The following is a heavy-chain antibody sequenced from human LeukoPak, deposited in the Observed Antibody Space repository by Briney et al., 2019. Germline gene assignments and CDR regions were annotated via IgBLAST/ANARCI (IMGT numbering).Heavy chain of an antibody. V-gene: IGHV3-30-3*01. Sequence: GGSLRLFCAASGFTFRSHAMHWVRQAPGKGLEWVAVISYDGSNKYYADSVKGRFTISRDNSKNTLYLQMNSLRAEDTAIYYCAREEYGEYYYDYWGQGTLVTVSS. CDR1: GFTFRSHA. CDR2: ISYDGSNK. J-gene: IGHJ4*02. D-gene: IGHD3-10*01. CDR3: AREEYGEYYYDY.